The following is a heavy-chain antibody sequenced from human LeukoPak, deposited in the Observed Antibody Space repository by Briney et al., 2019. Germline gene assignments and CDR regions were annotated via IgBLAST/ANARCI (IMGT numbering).Heavy chain of an antibody. V-gene: IGHV1-2*06. CDR3: ARVAGFGVVNVDY. Sequence: ASVKVSCKASGYTFTGYYMHWVRQAPGQGLEWMGRINPNSGGTNYAQKFQGRVTMTRDTSISTAYMELSRLRSDDTAVYYCARVAGFGVVNVDYWGQGTLVTVSS. D-gene: IGHD3-3*01. CDR2: INPNSGGT. CDR1: GYTFTGYY. J-gene: IGHJ4*02.